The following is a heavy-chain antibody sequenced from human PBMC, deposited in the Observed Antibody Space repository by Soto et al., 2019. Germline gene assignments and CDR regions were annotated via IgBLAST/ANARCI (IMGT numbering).Heavy chain of an antibody. Sequence: QLQLQESGSGLVKPSQTLSLTCAVSGGSISSGGYSWSWIRQPPGKGLEWIGYIYHSGSTYYNPSLKSRVTISVDRSKNPFSLKLRSVTAADTAASYCAAGGGLPRYYWGQGTLVTVSS. D-gene: IGHD5-12*01. CDR2: IYHSGST. V-gene: IGHV4-30-2*01. J-gene: IGHJ4*02. CDR1: GGSISSGGYS. CDR3: AAGGGLPRYY.